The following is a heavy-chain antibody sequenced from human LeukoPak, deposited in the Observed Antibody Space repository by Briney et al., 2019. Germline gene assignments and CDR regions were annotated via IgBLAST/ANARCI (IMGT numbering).Heavy chain of an antibody. V-gene: IGHV1-2*02. CDR2: INPNSGGT. CDR1: GYTSTGYY. CDR3: ARTRGSGYYNYFYYMDV. J-gene: IGHJ6*03. Sequence: ASVKVSCKASGYTSTGYYMHWVRQAPGQGLEWMGWINPNSGGTNYAQKFQGRVTMSRDTSISTAYMELSRLRSDDTAVYYCARTRGSGYYNYFYYMDVWGKGTTVTVSS. D-gene: IGHD3-3*01.